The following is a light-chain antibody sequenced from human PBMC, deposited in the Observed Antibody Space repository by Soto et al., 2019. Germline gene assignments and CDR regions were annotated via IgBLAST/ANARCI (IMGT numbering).Light chain of an antibody. CDR2: GAS. Sequence: EILLTQSPGTLSLSPGERATLSCGASQSVSSSSLAWYQQKPGQAPRLLIYGASSRATGIPDRFSGSGSGTDFTLTISRLEPEDFAVYYCQQYGSSPLTFGQGTKVDIK. CDR3: QQYGSSPLT. J-gene: IGKJ1*01. V-gene: IGKV3-20*01. CDR1: QSVSSSS.